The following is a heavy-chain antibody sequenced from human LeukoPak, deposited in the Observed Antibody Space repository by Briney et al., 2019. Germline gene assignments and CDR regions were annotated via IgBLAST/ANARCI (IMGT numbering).Heavy chain of an antibody. CDR2: IYYSGST. D-gene: IGHD6-13*01. Sequence: PSETLSLTCTVSGGSISSYYWSWIRQPPGKGLEWIGYIYYSGSTNYNPSLKSRVTISVDTSKNQFSLKLSSVTAADTAVYYCARAQVAAGIFDYWGQGTLVTVSS. CDR1: GGSISSYY. V-gene: IGHV4-59*01. CDR3: ARAQVAAGIFDY. J-gene: IGHJ4*02.